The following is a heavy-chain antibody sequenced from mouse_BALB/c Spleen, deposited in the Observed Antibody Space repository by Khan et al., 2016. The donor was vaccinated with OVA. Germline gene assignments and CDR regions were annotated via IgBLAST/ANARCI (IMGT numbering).Heavy chain of an antibody. CDR2: ISYSGST. V-gene: IGHV3-2*02. D-gene: IGHD2-3*01. CDR3: ARDGSRYNYAMDY. Sequence: QLEESGPGLVKPSQSLSLTRTVTGYSITSDYAWNWIRQFPGNKLEWMGYISYSGSTNYNPSLKSRISITRDTSKNQFFLQLNSVTTEDTATYYCARDGSRYNYAMDYWGQGTSVTVSS. CDR1: GYSITSDYA. J-gene: IGHJ4*01.